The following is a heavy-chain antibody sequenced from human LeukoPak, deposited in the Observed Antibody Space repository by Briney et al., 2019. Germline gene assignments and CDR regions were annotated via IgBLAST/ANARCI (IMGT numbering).Heavy chain of an antibody. CDR3: AIFGSGGS. Sequence: SETLSLTCTVSGGSISSYYWSWIRQPPGKGLEWIGYIYYTGSTNHNPSLKSRVSISVDTSKNQFSLKLNSVTTADTAMYYCAIFGSGGSWGQGTLVTVSS. J-gene: IGHJ5*02. V-gene: IGHV4-59*01. D-gene: IGHD2-15*01. CDR2: IYYTGST. CDR1: GGSISSYY.